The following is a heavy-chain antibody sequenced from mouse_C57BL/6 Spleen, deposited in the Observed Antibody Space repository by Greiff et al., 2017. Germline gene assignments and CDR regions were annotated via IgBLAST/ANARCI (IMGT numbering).Heavy chain of an antibody. CDR2: IHPNSGST. CDR3: ARSLYDYDLYFDY. J-gene: IGHJ2*01. CDR1: GYTFTSYW. V-gene: IGHV1-64*01. D-gene: IGHD2-4*01. Sequence: QVQLQQSGAELVKPGASVKLSCKASGYTFTSYWMHWVKQRPGQGLEWIGMIHPNSGSTNYNEKFKSKATLTVDKSSSTAYMQLSSLTSEDSAVYYCARSLYDYDLYFDYWGQGTTLTVSS.